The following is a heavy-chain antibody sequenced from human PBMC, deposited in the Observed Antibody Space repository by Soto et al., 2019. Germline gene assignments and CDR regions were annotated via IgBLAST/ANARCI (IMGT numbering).Heavy chain of an antibody. V-gene: IGHV4-39*01. J-gene: IGHJ4*02. CDR3: AIFHSSSWYGIDY. CDR2: IYYSGST. Sequence: QLQLQESGPGLVKPSETLSLTCTVSGGSISSSSYYWGWIRQPPGKGLEWIGSIYYSGSTYYNPSLKSRVTISVDTSKNQFSLKLSSVTAADTAVYYCAIFHSSSWYGIDYWGQGTLVTVSS. CDR1: GGSISSSSYY. D-gene: IGHD6-13*01.